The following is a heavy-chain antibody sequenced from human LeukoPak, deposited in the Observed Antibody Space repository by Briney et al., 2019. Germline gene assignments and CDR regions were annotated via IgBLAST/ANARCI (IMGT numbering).Heavy chain of an antibody. Sequence: SETLSLTCAVSGGSISSSSYYWGWIRQPPGKGLGWIGSIDYSGSPCYRPSLKSRATISVDTSKRQVSLKLSSVTAADTAVYYCARETNDYFDSSAYMDVWGQGTTVTVSS. CDR2: IDYSGSP. CDR1: GGSISSSSYY. CDR3: ARETNDYFDSSAYMDV. J-gene: IGHJ6*03. D-gene: IGHD3-22*01. V-gene: IGHV4-39*07.